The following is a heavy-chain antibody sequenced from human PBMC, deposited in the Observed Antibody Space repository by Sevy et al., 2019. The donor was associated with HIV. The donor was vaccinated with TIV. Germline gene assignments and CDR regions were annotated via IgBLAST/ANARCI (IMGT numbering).Heavy chain of an antibody. V-gene: IGHV1-69*13. CDR1: GGTFSSYA. D-gene: IGHD6-19*01. Sequence: ASVKVSCKASGGTFSSYAISWVRQAPGQGLEWMGGIIPIFGTANYAQKFQGRVTITADESTSTAYMELSSLGSEDTAVYYCARDPMTPYSSGWYGYYFDYWGQGTLVTVSS. CDR3: ARDPMTPYSSGWYGYYFDY. CDR2: IIPIFGTA. J-gene: IGHJ4*02.